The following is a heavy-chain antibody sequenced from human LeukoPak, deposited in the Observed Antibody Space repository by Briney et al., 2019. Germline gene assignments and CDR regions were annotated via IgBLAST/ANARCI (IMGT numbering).Heavy chain of an antibody. Sequence: PSETLSLTCTVSGGSVTTYHWTWIRQPPGKGLEWIGHIHYSGGADYSPSLKSRVSISLDTSKNHFSLRLTSVTAADTGVYYCARVLWSENWFDPWGQGTLVTVSS. D-gene: IGHD3-10*01. CDR1: GGSVTTYH. V-gene: IGHV4-59*02. CDR3: ARVLWSENWFDP. CDR2: IHYSGGA. J-gene: IGHJ5*02.